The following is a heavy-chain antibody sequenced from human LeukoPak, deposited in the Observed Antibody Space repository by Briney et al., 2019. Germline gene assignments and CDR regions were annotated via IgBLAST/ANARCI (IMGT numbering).Heavy chain of an antibody. CDR1: GYTFTGYY. D-gene: IGHD3-3*01. CDR2: INPNSGGT. Sequence: ASVKVSFKASGYTFTGYYMHWVRQAPGQGLEWMGWINPNSGGTNYAQKFQGWVTMTRDTSISTAYMELSRLRSDDTAVYYCARAYYDFWSGYDDAFDIWGQGTMVTVSS. CDR3: ARAYYDFWSGYDDAFDI. V-gene: IGHV1-2*04. J-gene: IGHJ3*02.